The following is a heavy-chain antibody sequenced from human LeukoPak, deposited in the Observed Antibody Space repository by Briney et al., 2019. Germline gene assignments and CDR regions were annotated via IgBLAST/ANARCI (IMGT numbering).Heavy chain of an antibody. J-gene: IGHJ6*02. CDR2: INPNSGGP. CDR1: GYTFTGYY. CDR3: ARGTILPYYYYGMDD. V-gene: IGHV1-2*06. D-gene: IGHD3-3*01. Sequence: ASVKVSCKAPGYTFTGYYIHWVRQTPGQGLEWMGRINPNSGGPNYAQKFQGRVTMTRDTSITTAYMELTWLRSDDTAAYFCARGTILPYYYYGMDDWGQGTTVTVSS.